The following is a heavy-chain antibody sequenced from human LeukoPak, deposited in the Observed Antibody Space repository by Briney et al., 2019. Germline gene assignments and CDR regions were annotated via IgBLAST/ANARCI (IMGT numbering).Heavy chain of an antibody. J-gene: IGHJ2*01. V-gene: IGHV4-39*07. CDR3: ARSSDIVVVPAAHWYFDL. CDR1: GGSISSSSYY. Sequence: SETLCLTCTVSGGSISSSSYYWGWIRQPPGKGVEWIGSIYYNGSTYYNPSLKSRVTISVDTSKNQFSLKLSSVTAADTAVYYCARSSDIVVVPAAHWYFDLWGRGTLVTVSS. CDR2: IYYNGST. D-gene: IGHD2-2*01.